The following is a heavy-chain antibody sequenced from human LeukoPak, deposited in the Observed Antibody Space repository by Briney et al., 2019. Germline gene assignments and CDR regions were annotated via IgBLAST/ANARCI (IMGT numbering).Heavy chain of an antibody. V-gene: IGHV3-21*01. Sequence: GGSLRLSCAASGFTFSSYSMNWVRQAPGKGLEWVSSISSSSSYIYYADSVKGRFTISRDNAKNPLYLQMNSLRAEDTAVYYCASELGYCSSTSCPWRAFDIWGQGTMVTVSS. CDR2: ISSSSSYI. D-gene: IGHD2-2*01. J-gene: IGHJ3*02. CDR3: ASELGYCSSTSCPWRAFDI. CDR1: GFTFSSYS.